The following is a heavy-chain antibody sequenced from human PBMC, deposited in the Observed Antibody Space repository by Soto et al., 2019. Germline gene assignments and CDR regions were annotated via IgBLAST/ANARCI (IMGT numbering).Heavy chain of an antibody. Sequence: GESLKISCQGSGYRFTSYWIAWVRQMPGKGLEYMGIIYPGDFDTRYSPSFQGQVTITVDKSISTAYLQWSSLRASDTAMYYRDRSGFYYPHFDFWGPGTLVTVSS. D-gene: IGHD3-22*01. CDR3: DRSGFYYPHFDF. CDR2: IYPGDFDT. CDR1: GYRFTSYW. V-gene: IGHV5-51*01. J-gene: IGHJ4*02.